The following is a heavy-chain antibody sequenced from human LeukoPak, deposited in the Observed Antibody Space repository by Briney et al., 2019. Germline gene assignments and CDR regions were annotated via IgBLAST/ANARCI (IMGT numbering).Heavy chain of an antibody. CDR1: GFTFSSYA. V-gene: IGHV3-23*01. D-gene: IGHD3-3*01. J-gene: IGHJ4*02. CDR2: ISGSGGST. CDR3: AKARLKYITIFGVVPSYFDY. Sequence: GGSLRLSCAASGFTFSSYAMSWVRQAPGKGLEWVSAISGSGGSTYYADSVKGRFTISRDNSKNTLYLQMNSLRAEDTAVYYCAKARLKYITIFGVVPSYFDYWGQGTLVTISS.